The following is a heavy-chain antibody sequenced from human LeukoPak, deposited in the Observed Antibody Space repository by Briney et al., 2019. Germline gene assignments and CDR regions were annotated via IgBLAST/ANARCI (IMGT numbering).Heavy chain of an antibody. V-gene: IGHV3-23*01. D-gene: IGHD1-26*01. CDR3: AKDSAWDRGYYYYYYMDV. CDR2: ISGSGGST. J-gene: IGHJ6*03. Sequence: PGVSLRLSCAASGFTFSSYAMSWVRQAPGKGLEWVSAISGSGGSTYYADSVKGRFTISRDNSNNTLYPQMNSLRAEDTAVYYCAKDSAWDRGYYYYYYMDVWGKGTPVTVSS. CDR1: GFTFSSYA.